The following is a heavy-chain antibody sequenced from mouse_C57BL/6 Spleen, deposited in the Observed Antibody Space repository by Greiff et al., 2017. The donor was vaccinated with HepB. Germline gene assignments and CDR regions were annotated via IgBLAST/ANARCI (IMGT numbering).Heavy chain of an antibody. CDR1: GYTFTDYY. D-gene: IGHD1-1*01. CDR3: ARELLWFAY. J-gene: IGHJ3*01. V-gene: IGHV1-26*01. Sequence: QLQQSGPELVKPGASVKISCKASGYTFTDYYMNWVKQSHGKSLEWIGDINPNNGGTSYNQKFKGKATLTVDKSSSTAYMELRSLTSEDSAVYYCARELLWFAYWGQGTLVTVSA. CDR2: INPNNGGT.